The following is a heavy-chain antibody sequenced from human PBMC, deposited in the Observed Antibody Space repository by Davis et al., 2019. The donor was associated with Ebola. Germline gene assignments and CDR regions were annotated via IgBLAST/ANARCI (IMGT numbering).Heavy chain of an antibody. D-gene: IGHD2-2*01. CDR1: GGSFSGYY. Sequence: PSETLSLTCAVYGGSFSGYYWSWIRQPPGKGLEWIGYIYYSGSTNYNPSLKSRVTISVDTSKNQFSLKLSSMTAADTAVYYCAGLRDIVVVPAYYFDYWGQGTLVTVSS. CDR3: AGLRDIVVVPAYYFDY. CDR2: IYYSGST. J-gene: IGHJ4*02. V-gene: IGHV4-59*01.